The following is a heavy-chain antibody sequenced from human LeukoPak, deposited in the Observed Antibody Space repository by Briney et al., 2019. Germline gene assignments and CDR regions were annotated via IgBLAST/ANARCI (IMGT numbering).Heavy chain of an antibody. Sequence: RASETLSLTCTVSGGSISGYYWSWIRQPAGKGLEWIGRIYTTGNTNYNPSLKSRVTMSVDTSKNQFSLKLNSVTAADTAVYYRARSGNMDVWGQGTTVTVSS. CDR3: ARSGNMDV. V-gene: IGHV4-4*07. D-gene: IGHD1-26*01. CDR2: IYTTGNT. CDR1: GGSISGYY. J-gene: IGHJ6*02.